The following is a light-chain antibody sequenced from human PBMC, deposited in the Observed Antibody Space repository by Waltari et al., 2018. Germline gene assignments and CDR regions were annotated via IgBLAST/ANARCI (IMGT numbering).Light chain of an antibody. J-gene: IGKJ2*01. Sequence: QSLVHSKGNTHLNWLQQRPAPWATRLIYRVSKRDSGVPNRFSGSGSDADFSLRISRVEAEDVCIYYCMQGTHGPYTFGQGTKVDIK. CDR1: QSLVHSKGNTH. CDR3: MQGTHGPYT. CDR2: RVS. V-gene: IGKV2-30*02.